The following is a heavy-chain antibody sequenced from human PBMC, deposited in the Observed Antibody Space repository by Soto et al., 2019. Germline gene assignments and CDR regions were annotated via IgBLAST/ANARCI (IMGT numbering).Heavy chain of an antibody. CDR2: ISGSGGGT. J-gene: IGHJ4*02. D-gene: IGHD6-13*01. V-gene: IGHV3-23*01. Sequence: GSLRTSCAGSGFTLSSYAMCWVRHAPGKGLEWVSIISGSGGGTYYADSVKGRFTISRDNSKNTLYLQVNSLRAEDTAVYYCAKGDSSWSYFDFWGQGTLVTVSS. CDR1: GFTLSSYA. CDR3: AKGDSSWSYFDF.